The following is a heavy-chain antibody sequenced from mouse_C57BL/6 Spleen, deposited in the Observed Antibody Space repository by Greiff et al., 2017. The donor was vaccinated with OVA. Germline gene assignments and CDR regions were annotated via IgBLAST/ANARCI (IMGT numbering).Heavy chain of an antibody. CDR3: ARRDGSSHAMGY. D-gene: IGHD1-1*01. CDR1: GYTFTSYW. CDR2: IDPSDSYP. Sequence: QVQLQQPGAELVMPGASVKLSCKASGYTFTSYWMHWVKQRPGQGLEWIGEIDPSDSYPNYNQKFKGKSTLTVDKSSSTAYMQLSSLTSEDSAIYYCARRDGSSHAMGYWGQGTSVTVSS. J-gene: IGHJ4*01. V-gene: IGHV1-69*01.